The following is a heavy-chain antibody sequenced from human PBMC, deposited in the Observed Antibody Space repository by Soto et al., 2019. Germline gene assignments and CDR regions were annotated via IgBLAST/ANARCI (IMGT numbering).Heavy chain of an antibody. D-gene: IGHD6-13*01. CDR1: GFTFSSYA. Sequence: QVQLVESGGGVVQPGRSLRLSCAASGFTFSSYAMHWVRQAPGKGLEWVAVISYDGSNKYYADSVKGRFTISRDNSKNTLYLQMNSLRAEDTAVYYCARVGIAAALSYYYGMDVWGQVTTVTVSS. V-gene: IGHV3-30-3*01. J-gene: IGHJ6*02. CDR3: ARVGIAAALSYYYGMDV. CDR2: ISYDGSNK.